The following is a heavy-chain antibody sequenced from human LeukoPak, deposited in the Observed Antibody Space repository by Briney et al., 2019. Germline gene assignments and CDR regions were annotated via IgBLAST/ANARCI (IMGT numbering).Heavy chain of an antibody. Sequence: PGGSLRLSCAASGFTFTNAWMSWVRQAPGKGLEWVGRIQKKTDGGSTEYAAPVNGRFTISRDDSKNTLYLQMNSLKTEDTAVYYCTTLFTMTTALGSISDGYWGQGTLVTVSS. D-gene: IGHD4-17*01. J-gene: IGHJ4*02. V-gene: IGHV3-15*01. CDR3: TTLFTMTTALGSISDGY. CDR2: IQKKTDGGST. CDR1: GFTFTNAW.